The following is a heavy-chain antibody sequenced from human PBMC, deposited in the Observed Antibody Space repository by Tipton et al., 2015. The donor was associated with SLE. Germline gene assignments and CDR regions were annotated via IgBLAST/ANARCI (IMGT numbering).Heavy chain of an antibody. CDR3: TRSRRDGYSDS. CDR1: GYSISSGYY. J-gene: IGHJ4*02. D-gene: IGHD5-24*01. V-gene: IGHV3-7*03. Sequence: LSLTCAVSGYSISSGYYWGWIRQPPGKGLEWVANIKYDGSAEYYVDSVEGRFTISRDNARNSLYLQMIGLRAEDTAVYYCTRSRRDGYSDSWGQGALVTVSS. CDR2: IKYDGSAE.